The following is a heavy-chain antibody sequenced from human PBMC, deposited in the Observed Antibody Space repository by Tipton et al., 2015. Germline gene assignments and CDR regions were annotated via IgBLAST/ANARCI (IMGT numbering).Heavy chain of an antibody. CDR3: ARDFGAVASYYYYYGMDV. D-gene: IGHD6-19*01. Sequence: TLSLTCTVSGVSVSSASYYWSWIRQPPGKGLEWIASVHHGGNTYYNPSLKSRVSISLDTSKEQVSLRLSSVTAADTAVYYCARDFGAVASYYYYYGMDVWGQGTTVTVTS. V-gene: IGHV4-39*02. CDR1: GVSVSSASYY. CDR2: VHHGGNT. J-gene: IGHJ6*02.